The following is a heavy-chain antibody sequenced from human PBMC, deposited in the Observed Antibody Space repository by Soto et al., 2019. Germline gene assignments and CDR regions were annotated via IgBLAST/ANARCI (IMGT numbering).Heavy chain of an antibody. CDR3: ASEPEAAESGGDY. Sequence: SVKVSCKASGYALTDLSIRWVRQAPGQGLEWMGGIIPIYGKTNYAQKFQGRVTITEDKSTSTAYMELSSLRSEDTAVYYCASEPEAAESGGDYWGQGTLVTVSS. V-gene: IGHV1-69*06. CDR2: IIPIYGKT. D-gene: IGHD6-13*01. J-gene: IGHJ4*02. CDR1: GYALTDLS.